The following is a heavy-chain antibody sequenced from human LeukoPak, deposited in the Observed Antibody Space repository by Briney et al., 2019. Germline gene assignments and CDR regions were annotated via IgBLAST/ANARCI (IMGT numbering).Heavy chain of an antibody. CDR3: VRDGYNQNRFDF. CDR2: ISWNSGSI. J-gene: IGHJ4*02. CDR1: GFTFDDYA. D-gene: IGHD1-14*01. Sequence: PGGSLRLSCAASGFTFDDYAMHWVRQAPGKGLEWVSGISWNSGSIGYADSVKGRFTISRDNAKNSLYLQMNSLRAEDTAVYFCVRDGYNQNRFDFWGQGTLITVSS. V-gene: IGHV3-9*01.